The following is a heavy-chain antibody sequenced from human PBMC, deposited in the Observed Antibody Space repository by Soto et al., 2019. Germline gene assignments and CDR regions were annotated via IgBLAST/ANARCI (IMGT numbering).Heavy chain of an antibody. V-gene: IGHV1-69*02. J-gene: IGHJ3*02. CDR3: HIGSWSGDVFDI. CDR2: IIPILGIR. Sequence: QSGAEVKKPGSSVKVSCKDSGGTFSTYSMFWVRQAPGEGLEWLGRIIPILGIRNYAQRFQDRVTINADKSTARAHMVLSSLRSEDTALYYCHIGSWSGDVFDIWGQGTMVTVSS. CDR1: GGTFSTYS. D-gene: IGHD6-19*01.